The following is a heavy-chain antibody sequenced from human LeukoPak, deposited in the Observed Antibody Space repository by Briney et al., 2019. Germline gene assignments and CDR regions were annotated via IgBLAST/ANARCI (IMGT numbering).Heavy chain of an antibody. D-gene: IGHD1-26*01. V-gene: IGHV4-4*07. CDR3: ARERSGTYYRPFDY. CDR2: MSANGNT. CDR1: GGSISNFY. J-gene: IGHJ4*02. Sequence: SETLSLTCSVSGGSISNFYWSWTRQSAGKGLEWVGRMSANGNTNYNPSLQSRATMSVDTSKNQFSLNLTSVTAADTAVYFCARERSGTYYRPFDYWGQGILVTVSS.